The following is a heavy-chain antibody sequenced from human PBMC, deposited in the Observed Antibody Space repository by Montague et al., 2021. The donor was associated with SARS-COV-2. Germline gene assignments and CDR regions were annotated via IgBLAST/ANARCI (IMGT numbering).Heavy chain of an antibody. CDR3: VRHPHYDGVNDPPDF. CDR1: GVSVTDYY. V-gene: IGHV4-59*08. J-gene: IGHJ4*02. CDR2: VLYNKGT. Sequence: SETLSLTCTVSGVSVTDYYWSWIRQPPGKGLEWVGDVLYNKGTNFNPSLKSRVAISVDTSKNQFSLRLTSVTAADTAFYHCVRHPHYDGVNDPPDFWDQGALVTVSS. D-gene: IGHD3-16*01.